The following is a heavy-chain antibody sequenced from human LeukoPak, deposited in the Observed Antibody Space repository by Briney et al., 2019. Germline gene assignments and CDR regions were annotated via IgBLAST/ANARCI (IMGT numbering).Heavy chain of an antibody. CDR2: ISGSGGST. CDR1: GFTFSSYG. J-gene: IGHJ4*02. D-gene: IGHD3-10*01. CDR3: AKSSRLLWFGELLNPYYFDY. Sequence: GGSLRLSCAASGFTFSSYGMSWVRQAPGKGLEWVSAISGSGGSTYYADSVKGRFTISRDNSKNTLYLQMNSLRAEDTAVYYCAKSSRLLWFGELLNPYYFDYWGQGTLVTVSS. V-gene: IGHV3-23*01.